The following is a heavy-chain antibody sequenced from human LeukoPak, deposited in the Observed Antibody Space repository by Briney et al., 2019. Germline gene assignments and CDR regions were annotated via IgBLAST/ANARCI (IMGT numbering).Heavy chain of an antibody. D-gene: IGHD1-1*01. Sequence: ASVKVSCKASGYTFTSYYMHWVRQAPGQGLEWMGKINPSDGSTRYAQKFQGRVTMTRDMSTSTVYVELSSLRSEDTAVYYCARDRRNDYYYMDVWGKGTTVTVSS. CDR1: GYTFTSYY. CDR2: INPSDGST. CDR3: ARDRRNDYYYMDV. V-gene: IGHV1-46*01. J-gene: IGHJ6*03.